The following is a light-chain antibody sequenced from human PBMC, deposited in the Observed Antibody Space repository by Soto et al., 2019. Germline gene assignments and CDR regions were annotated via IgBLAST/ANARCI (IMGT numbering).Light chain of an antibody. CDR1: SSNIGSNT. CDR2: ADD. J-gene: IGLJ2*01. Sequence: QPVLTQPPSASGTPGQRVTISCSGSSSNIGSNTVNWYQHLPGTAPKLLIYADDQRPSGVPDRFSGSKSGTSASLAISGLQSEEEADYYCAAWDDRLNGVVFGGGTQLTVL. CDR3: AAWDDRLNGVV. V-gene: IGLV1-44*01.